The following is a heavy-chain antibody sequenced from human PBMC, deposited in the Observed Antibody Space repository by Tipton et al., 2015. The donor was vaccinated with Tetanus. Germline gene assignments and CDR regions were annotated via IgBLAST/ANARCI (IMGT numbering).Heavy chain of an antibody. Sequence: QMQLVQSGAEVKKPGASVKVSCKASGYTFTSYGISWVRQAPGQGLEWMGWISAYNGNTNYAQKLQGRVTMTPDTSTGTAYMELRSLRSDDTAVYYCARDVVGATGDYYYGMDVWGQGTTVTVSS. J-gene: IGHJ6*02. CDR3: ARDVVGATGDYYYGMDV. CDR2: ISAYNGNT. CDR1: GYTFTSYG. V-gene: IGHV1-18*01. D-gene: IGHD1-26*01.